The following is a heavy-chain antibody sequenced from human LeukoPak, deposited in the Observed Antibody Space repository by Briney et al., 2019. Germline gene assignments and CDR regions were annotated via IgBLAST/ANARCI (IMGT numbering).Heavy chain of an antibody. J-gene: IGHJ6*02. V-gene: IGHV4-59*01. CDR2: IYYSGST. D-gene: IGHD4-17*01. CDR3: AKNYGDYEYYYYGMDV. Sequence: SETLSLTCTVSGGSISSYYWSWIRQPPGKGLEWIGYIYYSGSTNYNPSLKSRVTISVDTSKNQFSLKLGSVTAADTAVYYCAKNYGDYEYYYYGMDVWGQGTTVTVSS. CDR1: GGSISSYY.